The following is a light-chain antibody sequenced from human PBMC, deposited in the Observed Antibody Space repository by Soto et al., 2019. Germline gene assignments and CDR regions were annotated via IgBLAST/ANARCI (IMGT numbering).Light chain of an antibody. J-gene: IGLJ3*02. CDR2: RDN. CDR3: STWDDKLSTWL. V-gene: IGLV1-44*01. Sequence: QSVLTQPPSASGTPGQRDTISCSGGNSNVGSNFVNWYQQLPGMAPKLLVYRDNQRPSGVPDRFSASKSGSSASLAISGLQSEDEADYHCSTWDDKLSTWLFGGGTKLTVL. CDR1: NSNVGSNF.